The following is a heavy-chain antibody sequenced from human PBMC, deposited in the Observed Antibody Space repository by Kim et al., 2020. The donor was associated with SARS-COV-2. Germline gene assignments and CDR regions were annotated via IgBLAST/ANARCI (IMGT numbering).Heavy chain of an antibody. Sequence: ASVKVSCKVSGYTLTELSVHWVRQAPGKGLEWMGGFDPEDGETIYAQKFQGRVTMTEDTSTDTAYMELSSLRSEDTAMYYCATARIVGAYNWFDPWGQGTLVTVSS. J-gene: IGHJ5*02. CDR2: FDPEDGET. CDR3: ATARIVGAYNWFDP. CDR1: GYTLTELS. V-gene: IGHV1-24*01. D-gene: IGHD1-26*01.